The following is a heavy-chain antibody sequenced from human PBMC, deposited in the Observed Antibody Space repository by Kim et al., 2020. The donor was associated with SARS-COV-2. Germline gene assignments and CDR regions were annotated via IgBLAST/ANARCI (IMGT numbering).Heavy chain of an antibody. CDR2: IKSKTDGGTT. CDR3: TTGCSSTSCSYYYYYYGMDV. Sequence: GGSLRLSCAASGFTFSNAWMSWVRQAPGKGLEWVGRIKSKTDGGTTDYAAPVKGRFTISRDDSKNTLYLQMNSLKTEDTAVYYCTTGCSSTSCSYYYYYYGMDVWGQGTTVTVSS. J-gene: IGHJ6*02. V-gene: IGHV3-15*01. CDR1: GFTFSNAW. D-gene: IGHD2-2*01.